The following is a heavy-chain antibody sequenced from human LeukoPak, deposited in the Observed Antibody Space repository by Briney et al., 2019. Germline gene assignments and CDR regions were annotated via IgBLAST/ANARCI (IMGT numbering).Heavy chain of an antibody. Sequence: SETLSLTCTVSGGSISSGGYYWSWIRPPPGKGLEWIGYIYHSGSTYYTPSLKSRFTISVDRSKNQFSLKLSSVTAADTAVYYCAGAGGLANQRAVFDYWGQGTLVTVSS. V-gene: IGHV4-30-2*01. CDR3: AGAGGLANQRAVFDY. D-gene: IGHD3/OR15-3a*01. CDR1: GGSISSGGYY. J-gene: IGHJ4*02. CDR2: IYHSGST.